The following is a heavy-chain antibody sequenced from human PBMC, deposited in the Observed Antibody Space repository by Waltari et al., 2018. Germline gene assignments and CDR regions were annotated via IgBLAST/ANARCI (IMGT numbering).Heavy chain of an antibody. V-gene: IGHV3-74*03. CDR3: ARAGLLGAFDV. D-gene: IGHD2-15*01. Sequence: EVQLVESGGGLVQPGGSLRLSGATSGFTFIRSWIHWVRQFPGKGQMWVSRINNDGSSTVYADSVKGRFTISRDDAKNTVSLQMNNLSAEDTALYYCARAGLLGAFDVWGQGTMVTVSS. CDR1: GFTFIRSW. CDR2: INNDGSST. J-gene: IGHJ3*01.